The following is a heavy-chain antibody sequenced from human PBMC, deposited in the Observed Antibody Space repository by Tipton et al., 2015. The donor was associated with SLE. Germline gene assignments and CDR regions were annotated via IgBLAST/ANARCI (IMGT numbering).Heavy chain of an antibody. J-gene: IGHJ6*02. V-gene: IGHV4-31*03. Sequence: TLSLTCTVSGGSINSGPYYWSWIRQHPGKGLEWIGYISYSGSSYYNPSLKSRVTISVDTSKSQFSLRLSSVTAADTAVYYCARDAPHYYGSGSYLDYYGMDVWGQGTTVTVSS. CDR2: ISYSGSS. CDR1: GGSINSGPYY. CDR3: ARDAPHYYGSGSYLDYYGMDV. D-gene: IGHD3-10*01.